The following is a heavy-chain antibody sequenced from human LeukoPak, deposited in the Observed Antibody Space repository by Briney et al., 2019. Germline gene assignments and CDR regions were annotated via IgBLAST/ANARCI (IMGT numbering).Heavy chain of an antibody. D-gene: IGHD2-15*01. V-gene: IGHV3-7*01. Sequence: GGSLRLSCTVSGFTVSSNSMSWVRQAPGKGLEWVADIKQDGSEKYYVHSVKGRFTISRQNAKNSLFLQMNSLRAEDTAVYYCARHRSGGSQDDASDIWGQGTMVTVSS. CDR3: ARHRSGGSQDDASDI. J-gene: IGHJ3*02. CDR1: GFTVSSNS. CDR2: IKQDGSEK.